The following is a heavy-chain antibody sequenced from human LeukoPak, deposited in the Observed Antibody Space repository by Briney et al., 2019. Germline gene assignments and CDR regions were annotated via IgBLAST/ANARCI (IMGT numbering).Heavy chain of an antibody. Sequence: SETLSLTCTVSGGSISSGSFYWNWIRQPPGKGLEWIGNIYTSGSTNYNPSLKSRVTISVDTSKDQFSLKLTSVTAADTAVYYCARAGIAAAARTGDWFDPWGQGTLVTVSS. V-gene: IGHV4-61*01. CDR1: GGSISSGSFY. CDR3: ARAGIAAAARTGDWFDP. J-gene: IGHJ5*02. D-gene: IGHD6-13*01. CDR2: IYTSGST.